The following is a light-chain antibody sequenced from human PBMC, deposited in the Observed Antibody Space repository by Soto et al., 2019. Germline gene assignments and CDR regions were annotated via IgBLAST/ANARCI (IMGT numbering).Light chain of an antibody. J-gene: IGKJ4*01. CDR3: RQHGSSVT. Sequence: EGVLTQSPGTLSLSPVERATLSCGASHSISNTYLAWYQHKPGQAPRLLIYGASSRATDIPDRFSGSGSGTDFTLTISRVEPEDFAVYYCRQHGSSVTFGGGTKVDIK. CDR2: GAS. CDR1: HSISNTY. V-gene: IGKV3-20*01.